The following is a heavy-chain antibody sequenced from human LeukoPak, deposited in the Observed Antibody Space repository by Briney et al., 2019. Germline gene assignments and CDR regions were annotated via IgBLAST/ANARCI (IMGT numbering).Heavy chain of an antibody. CDR1: GGSISPYF. V-gene: IGHV4-59*01. CDR3: AREGVVKGYFDY. CDR2: IYYRGST. Sequence: SETLSLTCTVSGGSISPYFWSWIRQPPGKGLEWIWYIYYRGSTNYNPSLKSRVAISLDTSKNQFSLKLNSVTAADTAVYYCAREGVVKGYFDYWGQGTLVTVSS. D-gene: IGHD3-3*01. J-gene: IGHJ4*02.